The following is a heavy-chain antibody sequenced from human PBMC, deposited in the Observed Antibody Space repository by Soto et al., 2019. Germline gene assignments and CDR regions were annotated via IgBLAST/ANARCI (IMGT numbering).Heavy chain of an antibody. D-gene: IGHD6-19*01. V-gene: IGHV3-30*18. CDR2: ISYDGSNK. Sequence: QVQLVESGGGVVQPGRSLRLSCAASGFTFSSYGMHWVRQAPGKGLEWVAVISYDGSNKYYADSVKGRFTISRDNSKNTLDLQIDSLRAEGTGVYYCAKDNGIAVVCAGGYFDYWGQGTLVTVSS. CDR3: AKDNGIAVVCAGGYFDY. CDR1: GFTFSSYG. J-gene: IGHJ4*02.